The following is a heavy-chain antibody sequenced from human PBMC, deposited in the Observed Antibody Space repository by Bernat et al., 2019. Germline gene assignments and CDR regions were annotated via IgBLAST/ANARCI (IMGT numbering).Heavy chain of an antibody. D-gene: IGHD2-15*01. J-gene: IGHJ5*02. CDR1: GFTFSSYS. CDR2: ISSSSSYI. Sequence: EVQLVESGGGLVKPGGSLRLSRAASGFTFSSYSMNWVRQAPGKGLEWVSSISSSSSYIYYADSVKGRFTISRDNAKNSLYLQMNSLRAEDTAVYYCATLVVAAVNNWFDPWGQGTLVTVSS. V-gene: IGHV3-21*01. CDR3: ATLVVAAVNNWFDP.